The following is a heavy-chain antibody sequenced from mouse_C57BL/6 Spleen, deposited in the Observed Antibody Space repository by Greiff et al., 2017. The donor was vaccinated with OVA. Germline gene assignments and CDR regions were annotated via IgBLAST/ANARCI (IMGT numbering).Heavy chain of an antibody. J-gene: IGHJ4*01. CDR3: ECIYSKGLYAMDY. Sequence: QVQLQQSGAELVRPGASVKLSCKASGYTFTSYGISWVKQSTGQGLEWIGEIYPRSGNTYYNEKFKGKATLTADKSSSTAYMELRSLTSEDSAVYFCECIYSKGLYAMDYWGQGTSVTVSS. D-gene: IGHD2-5*01. V-gene: IGHV1-81*01. CDR2: IYPRSGNT. CDR1: GYTFTSYG.